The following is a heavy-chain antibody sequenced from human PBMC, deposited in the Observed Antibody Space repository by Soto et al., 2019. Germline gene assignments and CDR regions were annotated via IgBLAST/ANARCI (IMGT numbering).Heavy chain of an antibody. Sequence: RASVKVSCKASGYTFTSFDINWVRQATGQGLEWMGWMNPNRGNTGYAQKFQGRVTMTRNTSISTAYMELSSLRSEDTAVYYCARTLVGATTPFDYWGQGTLVTVSS. J-gene: IGHJ4*02. CDR1: GYTFTSFD. D-gene: IGHD1-26*01. CDR3: ARTLVGATTPFDY. V-gene: IGHV1-8*01. CDR2: MNPNRGNT.